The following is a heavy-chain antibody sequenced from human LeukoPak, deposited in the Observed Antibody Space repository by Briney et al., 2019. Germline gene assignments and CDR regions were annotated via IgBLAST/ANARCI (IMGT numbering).Heavy chain of an antibody. CDR1: GGSISSGSYY. J-gene: IGHJ4*02. D-gene: IGHD3-22*01. V-gene: IGHV4-61*02. CDR2: IYTSGST. Sequence: SETLSLTCTVSGGSISSGSYYWSWIRQPAGKGLEWIGRIYTSGSTNYNPSLKSRVTISVDKSKNQFSLKLSSVTAADTAVYYCARTHYDSSTVNWGQGTLVTVSS. CDR3: ARTHYDSSTVN.